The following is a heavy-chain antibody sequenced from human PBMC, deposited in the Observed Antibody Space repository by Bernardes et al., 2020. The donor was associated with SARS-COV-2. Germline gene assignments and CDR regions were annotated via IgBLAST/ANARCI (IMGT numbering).Heavy chain of an antibody. CDR2: IWFDGNYK. CDR1: GFNINTYG. Sequence: GGSLRLSCAASGFNINTYGMHWVRQAPGEGLEWVAVIWFDGNYKYYADSVQGRVTISRDISKNTLFLHMNNLRADDTAVYYCVRGPTYSGSRFDYWGQGALVTVSS. CDR3: VRGPTYSGSRFDY. D-gene: IGHD1-26*01. V-gene: IGHV3-33*01. J-gene: IGHJ4*02.